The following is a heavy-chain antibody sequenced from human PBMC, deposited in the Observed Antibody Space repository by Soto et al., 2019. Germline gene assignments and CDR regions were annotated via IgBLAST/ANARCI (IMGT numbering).Heavy chain of an antibody. V-gene: IGHV4-31*03. D-gene: IGHD3-22*01. CDR3: AREAYNDSSGCFAY. CDR1: GGSLSSGGYY. CDR2: IYYSGST. Sequence: PSETLSLPCTVSGGSLSSGGYYWGWIRQHPGKGLEWIGYIYYSGSTYSNPSLKWRVIITVDTSKNQFSLKLSSVTAEDTAVYYCAREAYNDSSGCFAYWGQGTLVSVSS. J-gene: IGHJ4*02.